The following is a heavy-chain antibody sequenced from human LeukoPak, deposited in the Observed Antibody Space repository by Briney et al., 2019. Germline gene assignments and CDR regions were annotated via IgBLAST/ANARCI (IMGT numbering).Heavy chain of an antibody. D-gene: IGHD6-6*01. CDR3: AKDLPIDSSSPPPNWFDP. Sequence: GSLRLSCAASGFTFSSYAMSWVRQAHGKGLEWVSAISGSGGSTYYADSVKGRFTISRDNSKNTLYLQMNSLRAEDTAVYYCAKDLPIDSSSPPPNWFDPWGQGTLVTVSS. CDR2: ISGSGGST. J-gene: IGHJ5*02. CDR1: GFTFSSYA. V-gene: IGHV3-23*01.